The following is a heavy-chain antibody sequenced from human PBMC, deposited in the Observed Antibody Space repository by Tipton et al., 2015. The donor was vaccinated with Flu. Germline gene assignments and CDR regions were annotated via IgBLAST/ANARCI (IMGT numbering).Heavy chain of an antibody. Sequence: LRLSCTVSGGPLSSGGDYWSWIRQHPGKGLEWIGHIYYIGSTYYNPSLKSRVTISVDTSKNQFSLKLSSLTAADTAVYYCARMEWTVTTPRYFDLWGRGTLVTVSA. D-gene: IGHD3-3*01. V-gene: IGHV4-31*03. CDR3: ARMEWTVTTPRYFDL. CDR1: GGPLSSGGDY. CDR2: IYYIGST. J-gene: IGHJ2*01.